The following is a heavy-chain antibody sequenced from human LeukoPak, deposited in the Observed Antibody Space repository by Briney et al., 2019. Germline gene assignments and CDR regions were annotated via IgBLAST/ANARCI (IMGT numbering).Heavy chain of an antibody. Sequence: GGSLRLSCAAPGFTFSSYSMHWVRQAPGKGLEWGAVISYDGSNKYYADSVKGRFTTSRDNSKNTLYLQMNSLRAEDTAVYYCAKDKSLYGSGSDWFDPWGQGTLVTVSS. CDR2: ISYDGSNK. CDR3: AKDKSLYGSGSDWFDP. D-gene: IGHD6-19*01. J-gene: IGHJ5*02. CDR1: GFTFSSYS. V-gene: IGHV3-30*18.